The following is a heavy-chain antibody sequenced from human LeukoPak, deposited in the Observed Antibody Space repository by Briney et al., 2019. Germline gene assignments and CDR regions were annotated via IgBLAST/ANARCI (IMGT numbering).Heavy chain of an antibody. V-gene: IGHV1-69*10. Sequence: SVKVSCKASGGTFSSYAISWVRQAPGQGLEWMGGIIPIFGIANYAQKFQGRVTIIADKSTSTAYMELSSLRSEDTAVYYCARGVVAADYYYYGMDVWGQGTTVTVSS. CDR2: IIPIFGIA. J-gene: IGHJ6*02. D-gene: IGHD2-15*01. CDR1: GGTFSSYA. CDR3: ARGVVAADYYYYGMDV.